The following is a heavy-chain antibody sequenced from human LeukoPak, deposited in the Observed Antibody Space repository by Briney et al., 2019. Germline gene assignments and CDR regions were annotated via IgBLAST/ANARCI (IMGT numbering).Heavy chain of an antibody. CDR1: GCTFTDYA. J-gene: IGHJ4*02. CDR2: VNTNTGNP. Sequence: ASVKVSCKPSGCTFTDYAINWVRQAPGQGLEYMGWVNTNTGNPTYAQGFTGRFVFSSDSSVSTAYLQITSLKADDSAIYFCASCNDSSGYFAYWGQGTLVTVSS. V-gene: IGHV7-4-1*02. CDR3: ASCNDSSGYFAY. D-gene: IGHD3-22*01.